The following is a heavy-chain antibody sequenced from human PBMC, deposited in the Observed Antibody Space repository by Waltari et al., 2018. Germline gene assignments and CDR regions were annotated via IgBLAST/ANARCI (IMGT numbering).Heavy chain of an antibody. V-gene: IGHV3-7*01. CDR1: GFPFSSYW. Sequence: EVQLVESGGGLVQPGGSLRLSCAASGFPFSSYWMTWVRQAPGKGLEWVANIKQDGSEKYYVDSVKGRFTISRDNAKNSLYLQMNSLRAEDTAVYYCARVRAAQKYYFDYWGQGTLVTVSS. CDR3: ARVRAAQKYYFDY. CDR2: IKQDGSEK. J-gene: IGHJ4*02. D-gene: IGHD6-6*01.